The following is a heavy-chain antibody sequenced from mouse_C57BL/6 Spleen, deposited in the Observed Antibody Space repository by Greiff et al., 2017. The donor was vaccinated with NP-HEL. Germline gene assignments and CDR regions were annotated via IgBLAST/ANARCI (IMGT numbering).Heavy chain of an antibody. J-gene: IGHJ1*03. CDR2: ISDGGSYT. D-gene: IGHD1-1*01. V-gene: IGHV5-4*03. Sequence: EVKLVESGGGLVKPGGSLKLSCAASGFTFSSYAMSWVRQTPEKRLEWVATISDGGSYTYYPDNVKGRFTISRDNAKNNLYLQMSHLKSEDTAMYYCARVKDYYGSSEYFDVWGTGTTVTVSS. CDR3: ARVKDYYGSSEYFDV. CDR1: GFTFSSYA.